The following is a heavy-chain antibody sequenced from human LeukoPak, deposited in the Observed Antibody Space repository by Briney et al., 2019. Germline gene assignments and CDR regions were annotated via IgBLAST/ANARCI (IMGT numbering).Heavy chain of an antibody. CDR1: GFTLSSYS. Sequence: GGSLRLSCAASGFTLSSYSMNWVRQAPGKGLEWVSYISSSSSIIYYADSVKGRFTISRDNDKNSLYLQMNSLRAEDTAVYYCARCHYGDYLDYWGQGTLVTVSS. J-gene: IGHJ4*02. V-gene: IGHV3-48*01. CDR2: ISSSSSII. CDR3: ARCHYGDYLDY. D-gene: IGHD4-17*01.